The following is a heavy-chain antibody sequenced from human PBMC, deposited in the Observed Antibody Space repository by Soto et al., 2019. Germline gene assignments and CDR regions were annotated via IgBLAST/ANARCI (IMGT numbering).Heavy chain of an antibody. CDR2: ILPICGTA. D-gene: IGHD5-12*01. CDR1: GCTFSSYA. Sequence: QVQLVQSGAEVKKPGSSVKVSCKASGCTFSSYAISWVRQAPGQGLEWMGGILPICGTANYAQKFQGRVTITADESTSTAYMELSSQRSEDTAVYYCARGYDYWYRGYELVFDYWGQGTLVTGSS. V-gene: IGHV1-69*12. J-gene: IGHJ4*03. CDR3: ARGYDYWYRGYELVFDY.